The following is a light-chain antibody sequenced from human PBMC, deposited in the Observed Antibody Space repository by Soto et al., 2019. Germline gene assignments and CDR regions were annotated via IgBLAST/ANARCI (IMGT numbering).Light chain of an antibody. CDR2: RKS. CDR3: PYYDSYST. V-gene: IGKV1-5*03. Sequence: DIQMTQSPSTLSASVGDRFIITCRASQSISSWMAWYQQKPGKSPQLLISRKSSLRTGVPSRFSGYGSGTEFTLTISSLQPDDFATYYCPYYDSYSTVGQVTKVDIK. J-gene: IGKJ1*01. CDR1: QSISSW.